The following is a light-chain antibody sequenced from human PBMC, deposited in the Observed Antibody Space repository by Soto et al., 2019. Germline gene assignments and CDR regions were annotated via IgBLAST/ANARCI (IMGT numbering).Light chain of an antibody. V-gene: IGKV1-5*03. CDR2: KAS. CDR3: QQYNSYSPWT. CDR1: LSIGSY. Sequence: DIQMTQSPSSLSASVGDTVTITCRASLSIGSYLNWYQQERGKAPKLLIYKASSLESGVPSRFSGSGSGTEFTLTISSLQPDDFATYYCQQYNSYSPWTFGQGTKVDI. J-gene: IGKJ1*01.